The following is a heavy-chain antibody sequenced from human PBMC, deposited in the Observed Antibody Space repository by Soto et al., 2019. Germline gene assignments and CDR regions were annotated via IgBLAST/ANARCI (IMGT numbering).Heavy chain of an antibody. V-gene: IGHV4-34*01. Sequence: QVQLQQWGVGLLKPSETLSLTCAVYGGSFRNYYWSWIRQPPGKGLEGIGEINHNTYTNYNPSLKRRVILSVDTSKNQFSLRLSSVTAADTAVYYCARGRAVGVAAMINYFDYWGQGTLVTVSS. CDR2: INHNTYT. CDR1: GGSFRNYY. D-gene: IGHD3-16*01. J-gene: IGHJ4*02. CDR3: ARGRAVGVAAMINYFDY.